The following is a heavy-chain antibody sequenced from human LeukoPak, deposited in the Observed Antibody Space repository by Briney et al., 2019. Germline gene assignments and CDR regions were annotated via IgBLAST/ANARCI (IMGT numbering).Heavy chain of an antibody. CDR3: ARGAGYNYPYYFDY. CDR1: GFTFSSYA. CDR2: ISGSGSST. J-gene: IGHJ4*02. V-gene: IGHV3-23*01. Sequence: AGGSQRLSCAASGFTFSSYAMSWVRQAPGKGLEWVSVISGSGSSTSYADSVKGRFTTSRDNSKNTLYLQMNSLRAEDTAVYYCARGAGYNYPYYFDYWGQGTLVTVSS. D-gene: IGHD5-24*01.